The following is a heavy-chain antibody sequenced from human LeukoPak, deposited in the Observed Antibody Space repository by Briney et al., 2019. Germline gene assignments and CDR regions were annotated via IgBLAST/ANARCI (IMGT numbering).Heavy chain of an antibody. J-gene: IGHJ4*02. D-gene: IGHD3-10*01. CDR1: GGTFSSYA. CDR2: IIPIFGTA. V-gene: IGHV1-69*13. CDR3: ARSLGYITMVPPGDY. Sequence: ASVKVSCKASGGTFSSYAISWVRQAPGQGLEWMGGIIPIFGTANYAQKFQGRVTITADESTSTAYMGLSSLRSEDTAVYYCARSLGYITMVPPGDYWGQGTLVTVSS.